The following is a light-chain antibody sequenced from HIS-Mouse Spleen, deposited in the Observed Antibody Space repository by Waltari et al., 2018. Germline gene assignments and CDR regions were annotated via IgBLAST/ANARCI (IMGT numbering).Light chain of an antibody. CDR1: NSDVGCYNY. CDR2: DVS. CDR3: CSYAGSYTGV. Sequence: QSALTQPRSVSGSPGPSVTISCPGTNSDVGCYNYLSWYPQHPGKAPKLMIYDVSKRPSGVPDRFSGSKSGNTASLTISGLQAEDEADYYCCSYAGSYTGVFGTGTKVTVL. J-gene: IGLJ1*01. V-gene: IGLV2-11*01.